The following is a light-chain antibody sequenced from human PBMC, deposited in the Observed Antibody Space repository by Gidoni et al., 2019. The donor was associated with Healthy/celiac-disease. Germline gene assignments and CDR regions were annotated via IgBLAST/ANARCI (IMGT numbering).Light chain of an antibody. CDR2: QDS. CDR3: QAWDSSTVV. V-gene: IGLV3-1*01. Sequence: SYELTKPPSVSVSPGQTASITCSGDKLGDKYACWYQQKPGPSPVLVLYQDSKRPSGIPERFSGSNSGNTATLTISGTQAMDEADYYCQAWDSSTVVFGGGTKLTV. CDR1: KLGDKY. J-gene: IGLJ2*01.